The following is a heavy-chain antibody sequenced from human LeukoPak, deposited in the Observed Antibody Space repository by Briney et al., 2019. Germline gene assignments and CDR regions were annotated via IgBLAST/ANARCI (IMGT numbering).Heavy chain of an antibody. J-gene: IGHJ6*03. Sequence: GASVKVSCKASGGTFSSYAISWVRQAPGQGLEWMGGIIPIFGTANYAQKFQCRVTITTDESTSTAYMELSSRRSEDTAVYYCARGARGYSGSYYYYYMDVWGKGTTVTVSS. V-gene: IGHV1-69*05. CDR2: IIPIFGTA. D-gene: IGHD1-26*01. CDR1: GGTFSSYA. CDR3: ARGARGYSGSYYYYYMDV.